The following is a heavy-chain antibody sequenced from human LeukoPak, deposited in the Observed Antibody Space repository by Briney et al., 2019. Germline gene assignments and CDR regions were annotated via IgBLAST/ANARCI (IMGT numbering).Heavy chain of an antibody. J-gene: IGHJ4*02. CDR3: VRDRTMTGDRGIDY. D-gene: IGHD3-22*01. V-gene: IGHV3-21*01. CDR2: ISNSGYA. Sequence: GGSLRLSCAASGFTFSTYSMNWVRQAPGKGLEWVSAISNSGYAYYADSLKGRVTISRDNAKSSPYLQMNSLRAEDTAVYYCVRDRTMTGDRGIDYWGQGTLVTVSS. CDR1: GFTFSTYS.